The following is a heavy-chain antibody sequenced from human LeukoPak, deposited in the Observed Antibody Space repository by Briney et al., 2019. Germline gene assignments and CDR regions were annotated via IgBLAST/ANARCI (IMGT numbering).Heavy chain of an antibody. Sequence: SETLSLTCTVSGYSISSGYYWGWTRQPPGKGLEWIGSIYHSGSTYYNPSLKSRVTISVDTSKNQFSLQLSSVTAADTAVYYCARAPLGYCSGGSCSPEGDYYYYYMDVWGKGTTVTVSS. CDR2: IYHSGST. J-gene: IGHJ6*03. D-gene: IGHD2-15*01. CDR3: ARAPLGYCSGGSCSPEGDYYYYYMDV. V-gene: IGHV4-38-2*02. CDR1: GYSISSGYY.